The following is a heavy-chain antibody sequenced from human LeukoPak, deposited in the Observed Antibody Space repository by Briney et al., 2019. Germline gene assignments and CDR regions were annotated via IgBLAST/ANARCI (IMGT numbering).Heavy chain of an antibody. CDR2: INHSGST. D-gene: IGHD6-19*01. CDR1: GGSFSGYY. J-gene: IGHJ4*02. CDR3: ARGDRIAVAGLHSD. V-gene: IGHV4-34*01. Sequence: PSETLSLTCAVYGGSFSGYYWSWIRQPPGKGLECIGEINHSGSTNYNPSLKSRVTISVDTSKNQFSLKLSSVTAADTAVYYCARGDRIAVAGLHSDWGQGTLVTVSS.